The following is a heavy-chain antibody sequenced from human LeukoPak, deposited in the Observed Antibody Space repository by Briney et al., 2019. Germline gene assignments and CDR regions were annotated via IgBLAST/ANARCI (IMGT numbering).Heavy chain of an antibody. CDR2: IYYSGST. Sequence: PSETLSLTCTVSGGSISSYYWSWIRQPPGKGLEWIGYIYYSGSTNYNPSLKSRVTISVDTSKNQFSLKLSSVTAADTAVYYCARLSITMMGNWFDPWGQGTLVTVSS. J-gene: IGHJ5*02. CDR1: GGSISSYY. D-gene: IGHD3-22*01. V-gene: IGHV4-59*01. CDR3: ARLSITMMGNWFDP.